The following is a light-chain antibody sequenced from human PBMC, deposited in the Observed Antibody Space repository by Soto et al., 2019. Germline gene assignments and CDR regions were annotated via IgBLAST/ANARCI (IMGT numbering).Light chain of an antibody. CDR2: DTS. CDR1: QSVSSSS. J-gene: IGKJ4*01. CDR3: QQDVSSPLS. Sequence: DNVCSQGRGILSMSHGEGATLSCRASQSVSSSSLAWYHQKPGQAPRLLIYDTSSRATGIPDRFSGSGSGTDFTLTISRLEPEDFAVYYCQQDVSSPLSFAGGTKVDI. V-gene: IGKV3-20*01.